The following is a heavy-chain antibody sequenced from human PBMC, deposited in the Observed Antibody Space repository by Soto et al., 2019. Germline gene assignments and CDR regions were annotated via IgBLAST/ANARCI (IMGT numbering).Heavy chain of an antibody. D-gene: IGHD3-10*01. CDR2: ISYSGYS. CDR1: GGSIDNYS. CDR3: ARHGFGPLHGLVDV. J-gene: IGHJ6*02. Sequence: QVQFQESGPGLVKPSETLSLTCTVSGGSIDNYSCSWFRQPPGKGLEWIGYISYSGYSAYNFSLKRRVTMSLDTSKTQFYLTLESVTATDTAVYYCARHGFGPLHGLVDVWGQGTTVIVSS. V-gene: IGHV4-59*08.